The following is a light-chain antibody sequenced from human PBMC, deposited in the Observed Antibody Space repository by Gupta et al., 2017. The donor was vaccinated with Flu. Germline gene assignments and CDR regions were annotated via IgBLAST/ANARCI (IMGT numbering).Light chain of an antibody. CDR2: QDA. CDR1: ELGDEY. Sequence: ELTQPPSVSVSPGQTASITCSGHELGDEYVCWYQQKPGQSPLLLIYQDAKRPPGTPARFSGSNSGNTATLTISGTQAMDEADYYCQAYASRAVVFGGGTKLTVL. CDR3: QAYASRAVV. V-gene: IGLV3-1*01. J-gene: IGLJ2*01.